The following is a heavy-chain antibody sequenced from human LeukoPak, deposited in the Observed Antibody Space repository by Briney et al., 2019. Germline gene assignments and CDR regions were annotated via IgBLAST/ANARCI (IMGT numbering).Heavy chain of an antibody. CDR3: AGGEALRQNYGLDV. CDR2: IYYSGST. Sequence: SETLSLTCTASGGSINGYYWTWIRQPPGNGLEWIGYIYYSGSTNYNPSLRSRVTISVDTSKNQFSLNLISVTAADTALYYRAGGEALRQNYGLDVWGQGTTVTVSS. V-gene: IGHV4-59*01. J-gene: IGHJ6*02. CDR1: GGSINGYY.